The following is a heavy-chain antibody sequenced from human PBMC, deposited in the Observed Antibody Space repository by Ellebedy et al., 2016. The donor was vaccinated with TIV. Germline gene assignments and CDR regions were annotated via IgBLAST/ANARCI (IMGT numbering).Heavy chain of an antibody. D-gene: IGHD4/OR15-4a*01. V-gene: IGHV3-23*01. Sequence: GESLKISXAASGFTVSSNYMSWVRQAPGKGLEWVSAISGSGGSTYYADSVKGRFTISRDNSKNTLYLQMNSLRAEDTAVYYCALSEGALTPDAFDIWGQGTMVTVSS. CDR1: GFTVSSNY. J-gene: IGHJ3*02. CDR2: ISGSGGST. CDR3: ALSEGALTPDAFDI.